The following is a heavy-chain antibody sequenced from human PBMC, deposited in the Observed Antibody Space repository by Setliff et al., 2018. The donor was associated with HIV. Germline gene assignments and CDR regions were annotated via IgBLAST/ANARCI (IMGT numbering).Heavy chain of an antibody. D-gene: IGHD1-26*01. CDR2: IYYSGST. CDR1: GGSISSHY. V-gene: IGHV4-59*11. CDR3: ARKSGGYWHDADFDY. Sequence: PSETLSLTCTVSGGSISSHYWSWIRQPPGKGLEWIGSIYYSGSTNYNPSLKSRVTISVDTSKNQFSLKLSSVTAADTAVYYCARKSGGYWHDADFDYWGQGTLVTVSS. J-gene: IGHJ4*02.